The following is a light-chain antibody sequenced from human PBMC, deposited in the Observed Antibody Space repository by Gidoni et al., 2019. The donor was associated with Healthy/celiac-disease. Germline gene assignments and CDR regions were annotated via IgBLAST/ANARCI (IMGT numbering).Light chain of an antibody. CDR1: SSDVGGYNY. CDR3: SSYSSSSSLVV. Sequence: QSALTQPASVSGSPGQSIPISCTGTSSDVGGYNYVSWYQQHPGKAPKLMFYEVSKRPSGVSHRFSGSKSGNTASLTISGLQAEDEADYYCSSYSSSSSLVVFGGGTKLTVL. CDR2: EVS. V-gene: IGLV2-14*01. J-gene: IGLJ2*01.